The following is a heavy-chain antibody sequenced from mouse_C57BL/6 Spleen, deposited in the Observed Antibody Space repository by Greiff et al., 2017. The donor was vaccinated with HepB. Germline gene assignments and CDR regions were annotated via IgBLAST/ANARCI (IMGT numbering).Heavy chain of an antibody. J-gene: IGHJ4*01. D-gene: IGHD2-2*01. CDR1: GYTFTSYW. CDR3: AREAEDGNDDYAMDY. CDR2: IDPSDSET. V-gene: IGHV1-52*01. Sequence: QVQLQQPGAELVRPGSSVKLSCKASGYTFTSYWMHWVKQRPIQGLEWIGNIDPSDSETHYNQKFKDKATLTVDKSSSTAYMQLSSLTSEDSAVYYCAREAEDGNDDYAMDYWGQGTSVTVAS.